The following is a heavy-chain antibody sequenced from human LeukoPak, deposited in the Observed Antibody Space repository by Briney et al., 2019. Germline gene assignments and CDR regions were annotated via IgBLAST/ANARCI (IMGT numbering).Heavy chain of an antibody. CDR3: AKDNGDDYGDYPGPNYYYYMDV. CDR2: IRNDGSDK. Sequence: GGSLRLSCAASGFIFNTYGMHWVRQAPGKGREWVAFIRNDGSDKYYAVSVKGRFSISRDHSKNTLYLQVNSLRVEDAAVYYCAKDNGDDYGDYPGPNYYYYMDVWGKGTTVTVSS. D-gene: IGHD4-17*01. V-gene: IGHV3-30*02. CDR1: GFIFNTYG. J-gene: IGHJ6*03.